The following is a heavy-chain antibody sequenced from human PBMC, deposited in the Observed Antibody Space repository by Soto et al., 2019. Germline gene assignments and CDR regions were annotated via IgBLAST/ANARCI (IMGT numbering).Heavy chain of an antibody. D-gene: IGHD5-12*01. CDR2: IIPIFGTA. CDR3: ARGNHRWLQLWYFDL. Sequence: QVQLVQSGAEVKKPGSSVTVSCKASGGTFSSYTISWVRQAPGQGREWMGGIIPIFGTANYAQKFQGRVTITADESTSTAYMELRSLRSEDTAVYYCARGNHRWLQLWYFDLWGRGTLVTVSS. V-gene: IGHV1-69*12. CDR1: GGTFSSYT. J-gene: IGHJ2*01.